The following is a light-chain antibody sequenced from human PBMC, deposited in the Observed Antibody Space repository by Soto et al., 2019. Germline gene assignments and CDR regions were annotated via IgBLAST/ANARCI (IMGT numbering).Light chain of an antibody. CDR3: QHYNNWPLT. Sequence: DIQMTQPPSTLSGSVGDRVTITCRASQTISSWLAWYQQKPGKAPKLLIYKASTLKSGVPSRFSGSGSGTEFTLTISSLQPDDFATYYCQHYNNWPLTFGQGTKVDIK. CDR2: KAS. CDR1: QTISSW. J-gene: IGKJ1*01. V-gene: IGKV1-5*03.